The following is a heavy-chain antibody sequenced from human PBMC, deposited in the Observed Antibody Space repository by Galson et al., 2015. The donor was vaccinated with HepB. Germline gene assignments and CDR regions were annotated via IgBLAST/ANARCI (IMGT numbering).Heavy chain of an antibody. Sequence: SVKVSCKASGYTFTGYYMHWVRQAPGQGLEWMGRINPNSGGTNYAQKFQGRVTMTRDTSISTAYMELSRLRSDDTAVYYCAKTRQSGLITLYHWGQGTLVTVSS. CDR2: INPNSGGT. CDR1: GYTFTGYY. J-gene: IGHJ5*02. CDR3: AKTRQSGLITLYH. V-gene: IGHV1-2*06. D-gene: IGHD3-16*01.